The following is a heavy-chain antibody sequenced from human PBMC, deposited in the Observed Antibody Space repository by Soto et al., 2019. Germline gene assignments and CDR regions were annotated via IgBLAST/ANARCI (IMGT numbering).Heavy chain of an antibody. Sequence: EVQLVESGGGLVQPGRSLRLSCAASGFTFDDYAMQWVRQAPGKGLEWVSGISWNSGSIGYADSVKGRFTISRDNAKNSLYLQINSLRAEDTALYYCATDKRGRELLWFGEFIHWGQGTLVTVSS. J-gene: IGHJ4*02. D-gene: IGHD3-10*01. CDR3: ATDKRGRELLWFGEFIH. V-gene: IGHV3-9*01. CDR2: ISWNSGSI. CDR1: GFTFDDYA.